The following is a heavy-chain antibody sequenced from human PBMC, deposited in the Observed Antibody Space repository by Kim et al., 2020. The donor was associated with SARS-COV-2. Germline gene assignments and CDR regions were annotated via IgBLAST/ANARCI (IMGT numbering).Heavy chain of an antibody. CDR3: VEYSSSSHAFDI. CDR1: GYTFTSYG. V-gene: IGHV1-18*01. J-gene: IGHJ3*02. D-gene: IGHD6-6*01. Sequence: ASVKVSCKASGYTFTSYGISWVRQAPGQGLEWMGWISAYNGNTNYAQKLQGRVTMTTDTSTSTAYMELRSLRSDDTAVYYCVEYSSSSHAFDIWGQGTMVTVSS. CDR2: ISAYNGNT.